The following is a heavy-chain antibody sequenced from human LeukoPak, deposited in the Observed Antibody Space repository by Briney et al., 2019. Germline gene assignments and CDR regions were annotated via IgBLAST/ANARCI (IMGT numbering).Heavy chain of an antibody. CDR3: ARDGIGSAWYFDY. D-gene: IGHD1-1*01. Sequence: ASVKVSCKTAGYTCSGYYMHWVRQAPGQGLEWMGSMNPNSGATNYEQKFQGRVSLTRDMSISTAYLELTSVTSDDTAGYYCARDGIGSAWYFDYWGKGTLVTVPS. CDR2: MNPNSGAT. CDR1: GYTCSGYY. V-gene: IGHV1-2*02. J-gene: IGHJ4*02.